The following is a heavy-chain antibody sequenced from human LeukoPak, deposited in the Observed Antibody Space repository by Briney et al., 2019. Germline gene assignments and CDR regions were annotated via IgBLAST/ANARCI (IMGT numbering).Heavy chain of an antibody. CDR3: AKFYDISTGYFDC. Sequence: PGGSLRLSCAASGFTFSSYAMHWVRQAPGKGLEYVSAISSNGGSTYYADSVKGRFTISRDNSKNTLYLQMNSLRAEDTAVYYCAKFYDISTGYFDCWGQGTLVTVSS. V-gene: IGHV3-64*04. J-gene: IGHJ4*02. CDR2: ISSNGGST. D-gene: IGHD3-9*01. CDR1: GFTFSSYA.